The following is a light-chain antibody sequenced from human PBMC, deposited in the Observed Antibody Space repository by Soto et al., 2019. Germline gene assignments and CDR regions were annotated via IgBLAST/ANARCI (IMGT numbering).Light chain of an antibody. J-gene: IGKJ1*01. V-gene: IGKV1-9*01. CDR3: QQRSGYPRT. CDR1: QDMNNY. CDR2: AAS. Sequence: IQLTQSPSFLSASVGDRVTITCRASQDMNNYLAWYQQKPGKAPKLLIYAASTLQTAVPSRFSGGGSGTEFTLTISSLQPEDFATYYCQQRSGYPRTFGQGTKV.